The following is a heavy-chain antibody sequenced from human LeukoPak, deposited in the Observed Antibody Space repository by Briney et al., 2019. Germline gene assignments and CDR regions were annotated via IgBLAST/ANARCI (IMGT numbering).Heavy chain of an antibody. Sequence: GGSLRLSCPASGFTFSSYAMHWVRQAPGKGLEWVAVIWYDGSNKYYADSVKGRFTISRDYSKNTLYLQMNSLRAEDTAVYYCARDLGSWPGSYFDYWGQGTLVTVSS. V-gene: IGHV3-33*08. CDR1: GFTFSSYA. J-gene: IGHJ4*02. D-gene: IGHD3-10*01. CDR3: ARDLGSWPGSYFDY. CDR2: IWYDGSNK.